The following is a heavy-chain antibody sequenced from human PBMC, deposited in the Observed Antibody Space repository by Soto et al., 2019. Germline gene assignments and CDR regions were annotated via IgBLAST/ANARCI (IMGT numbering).Heavy chain of an antibody. CDR3: AKGAVAGSRVYFDY. J-gene: IGHJ4*02. D-gene: IGHD6-19*01. CDR1: GFTFSTYW. Sequence: GGSLRLSCAASGFTFSTYWMSWVRQAPGKGLEWVAIIKQDGSETYYVDSVKGRFTISRDNGKNSLYLQMDSLRAEDTAVYYCAKGAVAGSRVYFDYWGQGALVTVSS. V-gene: IGHV3-7*03. CDR2: IKQDGSET.